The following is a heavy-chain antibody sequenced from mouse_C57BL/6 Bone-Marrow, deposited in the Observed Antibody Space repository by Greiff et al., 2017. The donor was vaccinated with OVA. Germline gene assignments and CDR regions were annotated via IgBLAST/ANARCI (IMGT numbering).Heavy chain of an antibody. Sequence: VQLQQSVAELVRPGASVKLSCTASGFHIKNTYMHWVKQRPEQGLEWIGRIDPANDNTKYAPKFQGKATMTADTSSNTAYLQLGSLSSEDTAVYCCARGNFGSSFYAMDYWGQGTSVTVSS. CDR1: GFHIKNTY. V-gene: IGHV14-3*01. J-gene: IGHJ4*01. CDR2: IDPANDNT. CDR3: ARGNFGSSFYAMDY. D-gene: IGHD1-1*01.